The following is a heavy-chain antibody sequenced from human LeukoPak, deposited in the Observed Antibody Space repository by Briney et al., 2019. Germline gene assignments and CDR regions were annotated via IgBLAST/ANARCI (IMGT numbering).Heavy chain of an antibody. CDR2: MNPNSGNT. CDR1: GYTFSSYD. D-gene: IGHD3-22*01. Sequence: GASVKVSCKASGYTFSSYDIHWVRQATGQGLEWMGSMNPNSGNTGYAQKFQGRVTMTRNTSISTAYMELSSLRSDDTAVFYCARHYYDSSGGRYFDYWGQGTLVTVSS. V-gene: IGHV1-8*01. J-gene: IGHJ4*02. CDR3: ARHYYDSSGGRYFDY.